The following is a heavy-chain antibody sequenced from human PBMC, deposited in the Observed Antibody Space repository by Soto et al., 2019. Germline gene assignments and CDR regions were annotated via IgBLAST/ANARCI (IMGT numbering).Heavy chain of an antibody. J-gene: IGHJ4*02. Sequence: SETLSLTCTVSGGSISAFYWSWIRQPPGKGLEWIGYIYYSGSTNYNPSLKSRVTISVDTSKNQFSLNLRSMSPADTAVYYCARVGGLAARTFDYWGPGTLVTVSS. CDR1: GGSISAFY. CDR3: ARVGGLAARTFDY. V-gene: IGHV4-59*01. CDR2: IYYSGST. D-gene: IGHD6-6*01.